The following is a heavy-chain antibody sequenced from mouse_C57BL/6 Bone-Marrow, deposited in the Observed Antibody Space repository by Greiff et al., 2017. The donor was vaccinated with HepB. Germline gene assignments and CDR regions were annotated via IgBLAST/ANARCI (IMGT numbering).Heavy chain of an antibody. D-gene: IGHD2-14*01. J-gene: IGHJ1*03. CDR2: IHPNSGST. V-gene: IGHV1-64*01. CDR1: GYTFTSYW. Sequence: QVHVKQPGAELVKPGASVKLSCKASGYTFTSYWMHWVKQRPGQGLEWIGMIHPNSGSTNYNEKFKSKATLTVDKSSSTAYMQLSSLTSEDSAVYYCARGRGTTDWYFDVWGTGTTVTVSS. CDR3: ARGRGTTDWYFDV.